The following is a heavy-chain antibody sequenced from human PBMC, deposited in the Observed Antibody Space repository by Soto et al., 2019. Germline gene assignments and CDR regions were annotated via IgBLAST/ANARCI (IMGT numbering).Heavy chain of an antibody. D-gene: IGHD6-19*01. V-gene: IGHV4-30-4*01. CDR1: GGSIGSGDYY. J-gene: IGHJ4*02. CDR3: ARVGGWFPVFDY. CDR2: IYYSGST. Sequence: SETLSLTCTVSGGSIGSGDYYWSWIRQPPGKGLEWIGYIYYSGSTYYNPSLKSRVTISVDTSKNQFSLKLSSVTAADTAVYYCARVGGWFPVFDYWGQGTLVTVSS.